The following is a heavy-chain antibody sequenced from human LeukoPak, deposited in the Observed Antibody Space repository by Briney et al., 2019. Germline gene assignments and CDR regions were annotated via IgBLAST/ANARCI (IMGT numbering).Heavy chain of an antibody. J-gene: IGHJ6*02. CDR2: IYYSGST. CDR3: ARHPLYGDLSFYYYYYGMDV. Sequence: SETLSLTCTVSGGSISSSSYYWGWICQPPGKGLEWIGSIYYSGSTYYNPSLKSRVTVSVDTSKNQFSLKLSSVTAADTAVYYCARHPLYGDLSFYYYYYGMDVWGQGTTVTVSS. D-gene: IGHD4-17*01. CDR1: GGSISSSSYY. V-gene: IGHV4-39*01.